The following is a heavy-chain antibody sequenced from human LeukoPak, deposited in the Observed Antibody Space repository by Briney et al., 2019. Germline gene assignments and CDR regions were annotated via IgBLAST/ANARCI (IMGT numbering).Heavy chain of an antibody. V-gene: IGHV3-53*01. J-gene: IGHJ3*02. CDR2: LYSGGRP. CDR3: ARVFSRRRSHDAFDI. Sequence: PGGSLRLSCAPSGFTVSSTYMSSVGKAPGTALAWVAVLYSGGRPYYAESVKGRFTISRDNSKNTRYLQRTSLRGEDTAVYYCARVFSRRRSHDAFDIWGQGTMVTVSS. D-gene: IGHD5-12*01. CDR1: GFTVSSTY.